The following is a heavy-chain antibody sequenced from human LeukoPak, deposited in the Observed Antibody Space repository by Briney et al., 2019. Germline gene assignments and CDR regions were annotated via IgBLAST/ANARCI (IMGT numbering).Heavy chain of an antibody. D-gene: IGHD6-19*01. CDR1: GFTFSDYY. J-gene: IGHJ4*02. CDR3: ARDLEAVAGYFDY. Sequence: GGSLRLSCAASGFTFSDYYMIWIRQAPRKGLERVSYISSSGSTIYYADSVKGRFTISRDNAKNSLYLQMNSLRAEDTAVYYCARDLEAVAGYFDYWGQGTLVTVSS. V-gene: IGHV3-11*01. CDR2: ISSSGSTI.